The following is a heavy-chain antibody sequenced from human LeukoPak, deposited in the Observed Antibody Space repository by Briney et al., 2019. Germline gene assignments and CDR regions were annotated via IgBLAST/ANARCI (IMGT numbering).Heavy chain of an antibody. CDR3: AKDHLPDRNRTKYYYGSGSPLDY. CDR2: ISYDGSNK. J-gene: IGHJ4*02. Sequence: PGRSLRLSCAASGFTFSSYAMHWVRQAPGKGLEWVAVISYDGSNKYYADSVKGRFTISRDNSKNTLYLQMNSLRAEDTAVYYCAKDHLPDRNRTKYYYGSGSPLDYWGQGTLVTVSS. CDR1: GFTFSSYA. V-gene: IGHV3-30-3*01. D-gene: IGHD3-10*01.